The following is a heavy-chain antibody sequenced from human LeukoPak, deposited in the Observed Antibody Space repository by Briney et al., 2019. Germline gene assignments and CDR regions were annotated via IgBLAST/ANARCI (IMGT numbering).Heavy chain of an antibody. D-gene: IGHD3-16*01. CDR2: IRHDESRI. V-gene: IGHV3-30*02. Sequence: PGGSLRPSCAASGFIFSAYGMHWVRQGPGEGLEWVAYIRHDESRIFYADFVKGRFTISRDDSKNTLYLQMHSLTTEDTGLYYCARPVIPSAYQETYYMDVWGKGTTVTVS. J-gene: IGHJ6*03. CDR3: ARPVIPSAYQETYYMDV. CDR1: GFIFSAYG.